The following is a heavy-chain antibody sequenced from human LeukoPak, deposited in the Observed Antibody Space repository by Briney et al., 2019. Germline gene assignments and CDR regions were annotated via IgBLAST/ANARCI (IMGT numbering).Heavy chain of an antibody. CDR2: INPNSGGT. D-gene: IGHD3-22*01. J-gene: IGHJ5*02. CDR1: GYTFTGYY. Sequence: ASVKVSCKASGYTFTGYYMHWVRQAPGQGLEWMGWINPNSGGTNYARKFQGRVTMTRDTSISTAYVELSRLRSDDTAVYYCARGGRSGYYVADFDPWGQGTLVTVSS. CDR3: ARGGRSGYYVADFDP. V-gene: IGHV1-2*02.